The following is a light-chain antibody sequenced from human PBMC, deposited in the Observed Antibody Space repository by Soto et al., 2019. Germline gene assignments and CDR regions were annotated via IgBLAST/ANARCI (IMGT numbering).Light chain of an antibody. V-gene: IGLV1-51*01. Sequence: QSVLTQPPSVSAAPGQKVTLSCSGSSSNIGKNYVSWYQQIPGTAPKLLIYDNHLRPSGIPDRFSASKSGTSATLDITGLQAGDEAKYYCGTWDSSLSVGVFGGGTKLTVL. CDR2: DNH. CDR1: SSNIGKNY. J-gene: IGLJ3*02. CDR3: GTWDSSLSVGV.